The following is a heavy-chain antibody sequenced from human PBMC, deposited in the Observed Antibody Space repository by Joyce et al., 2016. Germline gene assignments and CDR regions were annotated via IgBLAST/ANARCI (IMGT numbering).Heavy chain of an antibody. Sequence: QVQLVQTGAEVKRPGASVKISCKTSGYTFTSYNIHWDRQAPGQNLEWMGRITTGNGATKYSQRFQGRVTRTRDTSATTAYMEVSSLKSYDTAVYYCARYDYGDAFSIWGQGTMVTVSP. CDR2: ITTGNGAT. V-gene: IGHV1-3*04. CDR1: GYTFTSYN. J-gene: IGHJ3*02. D-gene: IGHD4-17*01. CDR3: ARYDYGDAFSI.